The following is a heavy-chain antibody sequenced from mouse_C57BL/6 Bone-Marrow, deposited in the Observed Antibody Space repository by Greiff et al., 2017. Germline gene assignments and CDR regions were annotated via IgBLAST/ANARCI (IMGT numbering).Heavy chain of an antibody. CDR3: AGDGYYSYYFDY. CDR1: GYAFTNYL. D-gene: IGHD2-3*01. V-gene: IGHV1-54*01. J-gene: IGHJ2*01. Sequence: QVQLQQSGAELVRPGTSVKVSCKASGYAFTNYLIEWVKQRPGQGLEWIGVINPGSGGTNYNEKFKGKATLTADKSSSTAYMQLSSLTSEDSAVYFCAGDGYYSYYFDYWGQGTTLTVSS. CDR2: INPGSGGT.